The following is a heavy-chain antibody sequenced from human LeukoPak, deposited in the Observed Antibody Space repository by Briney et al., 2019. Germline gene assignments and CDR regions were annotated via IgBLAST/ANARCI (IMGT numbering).Heavy chain of an antibody. Sequence: GASVKVSCKASGYTFTNHYMHWVRQAPGQGLEWMGIINPTGGSTNYAQKLQGRVTMTTDTSTSTAYMELRSLRSDDTAVYYCAREGLGELTLDCWGQGTLVTVSS. D-gene: IGHD3-16*01. J-gene: IGHJ4*02. CDR2: INPTGGST. CDR1: GYTFTNHY. CDR3: AREGLGELTLDC. V-gene: IGHV1-46*01.